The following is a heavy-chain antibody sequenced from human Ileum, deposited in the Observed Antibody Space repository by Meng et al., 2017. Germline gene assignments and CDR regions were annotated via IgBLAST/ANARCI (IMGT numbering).Heavy chain of an antibody. Sequence: QAQLQESGPGPLKPSGTLSLTCAVSGGSISTSDWWSWVRQPPGKGLEWIGEIHHSGSTNYNPSLKSRVTISVDKSKNQFSLKLNSVTAADTAVYYCAREWSGSYRHFDYWGQGTLVTVSS. J-gene: IGHJ4*02. CDR1: GGSISTSDW. CDR2: IHHSGST. D-gene: IGHD1-26*01. CDR3: AREWSGSYRHFDY. V-gene: IGHV4-4*02.